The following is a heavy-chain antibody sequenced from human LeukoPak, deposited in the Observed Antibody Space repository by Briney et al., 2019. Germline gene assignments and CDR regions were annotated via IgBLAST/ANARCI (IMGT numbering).Heavy chain of an antibody. D-gene: IGHD3/OR15-3a*01. CDR3: AKDSTAWTPWPHYYYMDV. CDR1: GFTFSSYG. J-gene: IGHJ6*03. Sequence: GGSLRLSCAASGFTFSSYGMSWVRQAPGKGLEWVSSISGSVGTIYYADSVKGRFTISRDNSKNTLYLQMNSLRAEDTAVYYCAKDSTAWTPWPHYYYMDVWGKGTTVTISS. V-gene: IGHV3-23*01. CDR2: ISGSVGTI.